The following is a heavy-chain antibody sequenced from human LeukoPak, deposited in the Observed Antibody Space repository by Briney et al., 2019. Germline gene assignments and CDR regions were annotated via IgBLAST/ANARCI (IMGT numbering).Heavy chain of an antibody. CDR3: ARTYYYGSSGFKFDY. CDR2: IYPGDSDT. CDR1: GYSFTSYW. V-gene: IGHV5-51*01. J-gene: IGHJ4*02. Sequence: GESLQISCKGSGYSFTSYWIGWVRQMPGKGLEWMGIIYPGDSDTRYSPSFQGQVTISADKSITTAYLQWSSLKASDTAMYYCARTYYYGSSGFKFDYWGQGTLVTVSS. D-gene: IGHD3-22*01.